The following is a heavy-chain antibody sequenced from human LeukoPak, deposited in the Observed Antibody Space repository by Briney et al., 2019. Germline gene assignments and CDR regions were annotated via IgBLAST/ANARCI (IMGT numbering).Heavy chain of an antibody. D-gene: IGHD7-27*01. Sequence: ASVKVSCKSSGYTFSSYAYIWVRQAPGQGLEWMGWIAAYNSNTDYAQNLQGRVTMTTDTSTSTAYMELRSLRSDDTAVYYCARSGDGNWFDPWGQGTLVTVSS. CDR2: IAAYNSNT. CDR3: ARSGDGNWFDP. J-gene: IGHJ5*02. CDR1: GYTFSSYA. V-gene: IGHV1-18*01.